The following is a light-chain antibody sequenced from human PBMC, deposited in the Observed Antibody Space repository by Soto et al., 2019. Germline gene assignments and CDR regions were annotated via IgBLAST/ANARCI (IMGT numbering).Light chain of an antibody. J-gene: IGKJ5*01. Sequence: EIVLTQSPGTLSLSPGERATLSCRASQSVSSSYLAWYQQKPGQAPRLLIYGVSSRATGIPDRFSGSGSGTDFTLTISRLEPEDVAVYYCQHYVSSPPITFGQGTRLEIK. V-gene: IGKV3-20*01. CDR1: QSVSSSY. CDR2: GVS. CDR3: QHYVSSPPIT.